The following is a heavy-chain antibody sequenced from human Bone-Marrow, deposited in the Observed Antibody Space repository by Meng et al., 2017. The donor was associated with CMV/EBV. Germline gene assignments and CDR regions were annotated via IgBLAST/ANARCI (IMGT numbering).Heavy chain of an antibody. Sequence: ASVKVSCKASGYTFPNYGISWVRQAPGQGLEWMGWMSPNSGDTGYAQRFQDRVTMTRDTSISTAYMELSRLRSDDTAVYYCARTLTGTTEFDYWGQGTLVTVSS. V-gene: IGHV1-8*01. CDR2: MSPNSGDT. D-gene: IGHD1-20*01. CDR1: GYTFPNYG. J-gene: IGHJ4*02. CDR3: ARTLTGTTEFDY.